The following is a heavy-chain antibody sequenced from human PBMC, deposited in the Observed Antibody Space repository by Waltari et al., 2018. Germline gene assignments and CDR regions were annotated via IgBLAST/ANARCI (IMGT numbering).Heavy chain of an antibody. CDR1: GYTFPRYD. D-gene: IGHD2-21*02. V-gene: IGHV1-8*01. CDR2: SNPNSGNT. J-gene: IGHJ5*02. CDR3: ARALRDCRRGGSDCYSGNWFDP. Sequence: QVQLVQSGAEVKKPGASVKVSCKASGYTFPRYDINWVRQATGQGLEWMGWSNPNSGNTGFAQKFQGRVTMTRNTSINAAYMELGSLTSEDTAVYYCARALRDCRRGGSDCYSGNWFDPWGQGTQVTVSS.